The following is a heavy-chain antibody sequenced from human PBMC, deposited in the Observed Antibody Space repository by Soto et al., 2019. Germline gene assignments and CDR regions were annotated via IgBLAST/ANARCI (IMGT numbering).Heavy chain of an antibody. D-gene: IGHD6-19*01. Sequence: GASVKVSCKASGGTFSSYAISWVRQAPGQGLEWMGGIIPIFGTANYAQKFQGRVTITADESTSTAYMELSSLRSEDTAVYYCARLSSGWTDHDWFDPWGQGILVTVSS. V-gene: IGHV1-69*13. CDR2: IIPIFGTA. CDR1: GGTFSSYA. CDR3: ARLSSGWTDHDWFDP. J-gene: IGHJ5*02.